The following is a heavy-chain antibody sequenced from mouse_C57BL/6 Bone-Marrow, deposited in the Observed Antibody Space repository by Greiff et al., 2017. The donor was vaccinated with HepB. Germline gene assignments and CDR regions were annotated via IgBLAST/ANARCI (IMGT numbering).Heavy chain of an antibody. D-gene: IGHD2-4*01. J-gene: IGHJ2*01. CDR1: GYTFTSYW. V-gene: IGHV1-64*01. CDR2: IHPNSGNT. Sequence: VQLQQPGAELVKPGASVKLSCKASGYTFTSYWMHWVKQRPGQGLEWIGMIHPNSGNTNYNEKFKSKATLTVDKSSSTAYMQLSSLTSEDSAVYYCTRRGIYDYALYYWGQGTTLTVSS. CDR3: TRRGIYDYALYY.